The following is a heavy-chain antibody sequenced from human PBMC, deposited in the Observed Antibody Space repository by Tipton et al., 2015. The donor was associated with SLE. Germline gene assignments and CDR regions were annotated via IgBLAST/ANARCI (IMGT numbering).Heavy chain of an antibody. CDR1: GGSTSSNDYY. CDR3: ARALGGQQLARPYYYGMDV. J-gene: IGHJ6*02. D-gene: IGHD6-13*01. Sequence: LRLSCTVSGGSTSSNDYYWGWIRQPPGKGLEWIGSMYYSGRTYYNPSLKSRVTISLDTSKNQFSLKLSSVTAADTAVYYCARALGGQQLARPYYYGMDVWGQGTTVTVSS. V-gene: IGHV4-39*07. CDR2: MYYSGRT.